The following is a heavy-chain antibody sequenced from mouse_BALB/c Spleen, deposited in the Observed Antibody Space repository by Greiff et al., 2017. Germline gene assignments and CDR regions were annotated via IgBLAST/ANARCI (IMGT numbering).Heavy chain of an antibody. CDR2: ISSGGSYT. CDR1: GFTFSSYG. CDR3: ARQGLRRLGGAMDY. V-gene: IGHV5-6*01. D-gene: IGHD1-2*01. Sequence: EVQLVESGGDLVKPGVSLKLSCEASGFTFSSYGMSWVRQTPDKRLEWVATISSGGSYTYYPDSVKGRFTISRDNAKNTLYLQMSSLTSEDTAMYYCARQGLRRLGGAMDYWGQGTSVTVSS. J-gene: IGHJ4*01.